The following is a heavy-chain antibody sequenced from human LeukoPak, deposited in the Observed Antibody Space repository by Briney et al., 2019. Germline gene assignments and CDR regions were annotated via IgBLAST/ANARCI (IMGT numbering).Heavy chain of an antibody. CDR3: ARETFWSGYAGPDY. J-gene: IGHJ4*02. Sequence: SSETLSLTCTVSGASLSSSSYYWSWIRQPPGKGLEWIGYIYYSGSTNYNPSLKSRVTISVDTSKNQFSLKPSSVTAADTAVYYCARETFWSGYAGPDYWGQGTLVTVSS. CDR1: GASLSSSSYY. V-gene: IGHV4-61*01. D-gene: IGHD3-3*01. CDR2: IYYSGST.